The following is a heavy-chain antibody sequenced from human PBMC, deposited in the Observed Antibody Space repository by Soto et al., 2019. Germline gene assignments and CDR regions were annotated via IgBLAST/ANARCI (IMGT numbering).Heavy chain of an antibody. J-gene: IGHJ6*02. CDR3: ARQGSSWFDYYYYYGMDV. CDR1: GYTFTSYG. Sequence: ASVKVSFKASGYTFTSYGISWVRQAPGQGLEWMGWISAYNGNTNYAQKLQGRVTMTTDTSTSTAYMELRSLRSDDTAVYYCARQGSSWFDYYYYYGMDVWGQGTTVTVSS. D-gene: IGHD6-13*01. CDR2: ISAYNGNT. V-gene: IGHV1-18*01.